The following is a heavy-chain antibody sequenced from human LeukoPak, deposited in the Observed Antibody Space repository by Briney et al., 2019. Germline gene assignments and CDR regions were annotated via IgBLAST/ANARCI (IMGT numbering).Heavy chain of an antibody. J-gene: IGHJ4*02. V-gene: IGHV3-21*01. D-gene: IGHD5-24*01. CDR1: GVTFSSYT. Sequence: GGSLRLSCAASGVTFSSYTMNWVRQAQGKGLEWVSSISGRSSSIYYIDLAKGGFTVSREKAKNSLYLQMNSLRAEDTALYYCGREDGRKHYFDYWGQGTLVTVFS. CDR3: GREDGRKHYFDY. CDR2: ISGRSSSI.